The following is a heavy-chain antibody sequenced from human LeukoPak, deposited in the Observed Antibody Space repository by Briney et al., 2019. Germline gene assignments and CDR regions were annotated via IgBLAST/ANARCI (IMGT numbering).Heavy chain of an antibody. CDR3: ARGVVVAAENQFDP. CDR1: GGSFSGYY. J-gene: IGHJ5*02. D-gene: IGHD2-15*01. V-gene: IGHV4-34*01. CDR2: INHSGST. Sequence: PSETLSLTCAVDGGSFSGYYWSWIRQPPGKGLEWIGEINHSGSTNYNPSLKSRVTVSVDTSKNQFSLKLSSVTAADTAVYYCARGVVVAAENQFDPWGQGTLVTVSS.